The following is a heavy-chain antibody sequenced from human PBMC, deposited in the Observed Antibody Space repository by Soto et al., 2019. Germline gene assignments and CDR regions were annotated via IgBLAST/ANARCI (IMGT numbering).Heavy chain of an antibody. V-gene: IGHV4-61*01. CDR1: GVSVNSGSFY. Sequence: PSDALSLTSTVSGVSVNSGSFYWAWIRTPQGKGREWIRISSYSGTTNNKPSHKRQVTIAVDTPRSQISRKITSLTAGNTATNYCGRGATVTQYNYCGQGALFTISS. D-gene: IGHD4-17*01. J-gene: IGHJ4*02. CDR3: GRGATVTQYNY. CDR2: SSYSGTT.